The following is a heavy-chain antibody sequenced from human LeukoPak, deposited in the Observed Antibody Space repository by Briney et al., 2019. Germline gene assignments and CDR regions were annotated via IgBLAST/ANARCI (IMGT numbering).Heavy chain of an antibody. CDR3: ARAGSWSSRPYFDY. Sequence: ASVKVSCKASGYTFTSYDINWVRQATGQGLEWMGWMNPNSGNTGYAQKFQGRVTMTRNASISTAYMELSSLRSEDTAVYYCARAGSWSSRPYFDYWGQGILVSVSS. CDR2: MNPNSGNT. J-gene: IGHJ4*02. CDR1: GYTFTSYD. V-gene: IGHV1-8*01. D-gene: IGHD1-26*01.